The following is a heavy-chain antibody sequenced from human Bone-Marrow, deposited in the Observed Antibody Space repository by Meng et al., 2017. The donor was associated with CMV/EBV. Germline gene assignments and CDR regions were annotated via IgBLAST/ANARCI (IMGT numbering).Heavy chain of an antibody. CDR1: GGSISSSSYY. CDR3: ARDFWSGAGYYYYGMDV. CDR2: IYYSGST. D-gene: IGHD3-3*01. J-gene: IGHJ6*02. V-gene: IGHV4-61*01. Sequence: GSLRLSCTVSGGSISSSSYYWGWIRQPPGKGLEWIGYIYYSGSTNYNPSLKSRVTISVDTSKNQFSLKLSSVTAADTAVYYCARDFWSGAGYYYYGMDVWGQGTTVTVSS.